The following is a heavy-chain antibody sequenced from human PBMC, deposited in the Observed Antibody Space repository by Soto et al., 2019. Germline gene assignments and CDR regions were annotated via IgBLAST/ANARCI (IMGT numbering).Heavy chain of an antibody. J-gene: IGHJ5*02. CDR1: GGSISSSSYY. V-gene: IGHV4-39*01. CDR2: IYYSGST. CDR3: ARHTLGRIKIFGVVLYWFDP. Sequence: PSETLSLTCTVSGGSISSSSYYWGWIRQPPGKWLEWIGSIYYSGSTYYNPSLKSRVTISVDTSKNQFSLKLSSVTAEDTAVYYCARHTLGRIKIFGVVLYWFDPWGQGTLVTVS. D-gene: IGHD3-3*01.